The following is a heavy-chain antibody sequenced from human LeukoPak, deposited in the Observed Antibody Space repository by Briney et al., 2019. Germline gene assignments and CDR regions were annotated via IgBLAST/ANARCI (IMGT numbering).Heavy chain of an antibody. J-gene: IGHJ6*02. D-gene: IGHD6-13*01. CDR3: ARVKEQQPEKRCYYYYGMDV. CDR1: GFTFSSYS. Sequence: GGSLRLSCTASGFTFSSYSMNWVRQAPGKGLEWVSSISSSSSYIYYADSVKGRFTISRDNAKNSLYLQMNSLRAEDTAVYYCARVKEQQPEKRCYYYYGMDVWGQGTTVTVSS. CDR2: ISSSSSYI. V-gene: IGHV3-21*01.